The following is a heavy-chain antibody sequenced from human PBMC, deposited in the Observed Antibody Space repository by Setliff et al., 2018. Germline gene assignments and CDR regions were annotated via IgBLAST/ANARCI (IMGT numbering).Heavy chain of an antibody. CDR1: GHSISSGYY. CDR3: ARWRSSSPDDF. CDR2: IYHGGRT. J-gene: IGHJ4*02. V-gene: IGHV4-38-2*01. Sequence: SETLSLTCAVSGHSISSGYYWGWIRQPPGRGLEWIGNIYHGGRTYYNPLLKSRVTIAVDTSKNQFSLNLASVTGADTAVYYCARWRSSSPDDFWGQGTLVTVSS. D-gene: IGHD6-6*01.